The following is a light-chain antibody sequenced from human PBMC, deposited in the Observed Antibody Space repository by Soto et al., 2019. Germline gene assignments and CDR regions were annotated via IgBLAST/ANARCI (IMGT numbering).Light chain of an antibody. J-gene: IGKJ4*01. CDR3: LQDDNYPLT. Sequence: AIQMTQSPSSLSASVGDRVTITCRASQGIGNDLGWYQQKPGKAPKLLIYAASTLQSGVPSRFSGSGSGTDFTLTISSLQPEDFATYYGLQDDNYPLTFGGGTKVEIK. CDR2: AAS. V-gene: IGKV1-6*01. CDR1: QGIGND.